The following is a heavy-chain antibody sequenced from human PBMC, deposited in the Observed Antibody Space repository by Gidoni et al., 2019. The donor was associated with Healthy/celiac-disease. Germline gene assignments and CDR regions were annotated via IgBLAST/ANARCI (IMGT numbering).Heavy chain of an antibody. J-gene: IGHJ4*02. CDR1: GYAFTGYY. Sequence: QVQLVQSGAEVKKPGASVKVSCKASGYAFTGYYMHLVRQAPGQGLEWMGWINPNSGGTNYAQKFQGWVTMTRDTSISTAYMELSRLRSDDTAVYYCARSPIVAQGRDFDYWGQGTLVTVSS. V-gene: IGHV1-2*04. CDR3: ARSPIVAQGRDFDY. D-gene: IGHD3-22*01. CDR2: INPNSGGT.